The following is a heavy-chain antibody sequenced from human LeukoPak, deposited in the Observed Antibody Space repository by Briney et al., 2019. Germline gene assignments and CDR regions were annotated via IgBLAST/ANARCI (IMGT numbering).Heavy chain of an antibody. CDR1: GFTFNNYA. J-gene: IGHJ4*02. Sequence: GGSLRLSCATSGFTFNNYAMSWVRQAPGKGLEWVSGISGNGVSTYYADSVKGRFTISRDKSKNTLYLQMNSPRAEDTAVYYCAKDGIYCSSLRCHFDYWGQGTLVTVSS. D-gene: IGHD2-2*01. V-gene: IGHV3-23*01. CDR2: ISGNGVST. CDR3: AKDGIYCSSLRCHFDY.